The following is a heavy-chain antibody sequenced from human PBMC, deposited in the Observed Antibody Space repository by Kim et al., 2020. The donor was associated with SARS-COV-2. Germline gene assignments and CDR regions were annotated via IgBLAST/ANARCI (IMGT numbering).Heavy chain of an antibody. V-gene: IGHV4-34*01. Sequence: SETLSLTCVVNGGSFRGYYWSWIRQPPGKGLEWIGEISHSGSSNYNPSLKSRVTISLDTSKNELSLKVNSVTAADTAVYYCARWGTGGWSVPPFPWGQGTLVSVSS. D-gene: IGHD6-19*01. CDR1: GGSFRGYY. CDR3: ARWGTGGWSVPPFP. CDR2: ISHSGSS. J-gene: IGHJ5*02.